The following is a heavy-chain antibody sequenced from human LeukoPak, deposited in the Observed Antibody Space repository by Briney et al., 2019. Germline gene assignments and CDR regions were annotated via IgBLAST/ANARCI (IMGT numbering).Heavy chain of an antibody. CDR3: AREGGGYCSSTSCRDFDY. J-gene: IGHJ4*02. CDR2: IKQDGSEK. Sequence: PGGSLRLSCAASGFTFSSYWMSWVRQAPGKGLERMANIKQDGSEKYYVDSVKGRFTISRDNAKNSLYLQMNSLRAEDTAVYYCAREGGGYCSSTSCRDFDYWGQGTLVTVSS. CDR1: GFTFSSYW. D-gene: IGHD2-2*01. V-gene: IGHV3-7*03.